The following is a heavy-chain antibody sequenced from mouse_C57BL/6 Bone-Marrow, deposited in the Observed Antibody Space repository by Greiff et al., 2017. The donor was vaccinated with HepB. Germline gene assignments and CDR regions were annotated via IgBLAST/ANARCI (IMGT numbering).Heavy chain of an antibody. D-gene: IGHD2-3*01. V-gene: IGHV5-12*01. CDR1: GFTFSDYY. CDR2: ISNGGGST. Sequence: EVKLVESGGGLVQPGGSLKLSCAASGFTFSDYYMYWVRQTPEKRLEWVAYISNGGGSTYYPDTVKGRFTISRDNAKNTLYLQMRRLKSEDTAMYYCEKQDDGYDWFAYWGQGTLVTVSA. CDR3: EKQDDGYDWFAY. J-gene: IGHJ3*01.